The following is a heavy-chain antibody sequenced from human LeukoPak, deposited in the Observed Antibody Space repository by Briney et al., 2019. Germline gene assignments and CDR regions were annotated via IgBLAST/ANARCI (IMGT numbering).Heavy chain of an antibody. CDR3: ARHLMGSRRAAADPLGRWFDP. V-gene: IGHV5-51*01. J-gene: IGHJ5*02. CDR2: IYSRGSDT. D-gene: IGHD6-13*01. CDR1: GYSFTSYW. Sequence: GESLKISCKGSGYSFTSYWIGLVRQMPGKGLELVGVIYSRGSDTRYSPSFQGQVTISADKSISTAYLQWSSLKASDTAMYYCARHLMGSRRAAADPLGRWFDPWGQGTLVTVSS.